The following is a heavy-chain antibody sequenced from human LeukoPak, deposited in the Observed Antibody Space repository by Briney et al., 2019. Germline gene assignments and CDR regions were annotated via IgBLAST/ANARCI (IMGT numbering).Heavy chain of an antibody. Sequence: SETLSLTCTVSGGSISSSTHYWGWIRQPPGKGLEWMGSIYYTGSTYYNPSLRSRVTISVDTSKNQFSLKLSSVTAADTAVYYCARRGGSGYYSPFDSWGQGILVTVSS. D-gene: IGHD3-3*01. CDR1: GGSISSSTHY. CDR2: IYYTGST. J-gene: IGHJ4*02. V-gene: IGHV4-39*01. CDR3: ARRGGSGYYSPFDS.